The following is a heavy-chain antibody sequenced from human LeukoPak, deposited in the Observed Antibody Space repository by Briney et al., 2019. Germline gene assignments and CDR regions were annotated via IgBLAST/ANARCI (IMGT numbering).Heavy chain of an antibody. CDR1: GYSINSGYF. J-gene: IGHJ4*02. Sequence: SETLSLTCTVSGYSINSGYFWGWVRQPPGKGPEWIGSIFHTGDAYYNPSLRSRVTLSIDTSRNQVSLKVTSVTAADTALYYCARVVASTSIDSWGQGILVTVSS. CDR2: IFHTGDA. D-gene: IGHD2-15*01. CDR3: ARVVASTSIDS. V-gene: IGHV4-38-2*02.